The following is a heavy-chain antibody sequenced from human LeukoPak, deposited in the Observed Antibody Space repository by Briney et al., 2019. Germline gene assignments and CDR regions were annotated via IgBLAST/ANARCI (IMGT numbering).Heavy chain of an antibody. J-gene: IGHJ5*02. CDR3: ARDHGGLVLMVYASNWFDP. Sequence: SETLSLTCTVSGSSISSGSYYWGWIRQPPGKGLEWIGSIYYSGSTYYNPSLKSRVTISVDTSKNQFSLKLSSVTAADTAVYYCARDHGGLVLMVYASNWFDPWGQGTLVTVSS. CDR1: GSSISSGSYY. CDR2: IYYSGST. V-gene: IGHV4-39*07. D-gene: IGHD2-8*01.